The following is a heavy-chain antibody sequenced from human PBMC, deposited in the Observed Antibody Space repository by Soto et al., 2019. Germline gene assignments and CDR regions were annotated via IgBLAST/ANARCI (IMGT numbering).Heavy chain of an antibody. J-gene: IGHJ4*02. Sequence: GGSLRLSCAASGFTFSDAWMSWVRPAPGKGLEWVANIKQDGSEQYYVDSVRGRFTISRNNARNSLYLQMSSLRAEDTAVYYCAAGAYPFHYWGQGTPVTVSS. CDR3: AAGAYPFHY. CDR1: GFTFSDAW. CDR2: IKQDGSEQ. V-gene: IGHV3-7*01.